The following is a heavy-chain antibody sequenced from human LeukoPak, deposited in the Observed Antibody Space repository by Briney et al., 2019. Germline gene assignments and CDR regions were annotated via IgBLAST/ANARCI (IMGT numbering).Heavy chain of an antibody. V-gene: IGHV3-74*01. J-gene: IGHJ4*02. Sequence: PGGSLRLSRAASGFTFSSHWMHWVRQAPGKGLVWVSFINNDGGVTSYADSVKGRFTISRDNAKNTLYLQINSLRAEDTAMYYCARGGQGAVDYWGPGTLVTVSS. D-gene: IGHD3-16*01. CDR3: ARGGQGAVDY. CDR1: GFTFSSHW. CDR2: INNDGGVT.